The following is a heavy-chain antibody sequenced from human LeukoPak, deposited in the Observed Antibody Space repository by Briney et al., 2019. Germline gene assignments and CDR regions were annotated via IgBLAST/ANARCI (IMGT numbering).Heavy chain of an antibody. V-gene: IGHV3-23*01. CDR1: GFTVSTNH. CDR3: ARCTASCYANAFDV. D-gene: IGHD2-2*01. CDR2: INGGGDAT. J-gene: IGHJ3*01. Sequence: PGGSLRLSCAAPGFTVSTNHMSWVRQAPGKRLEWVSAINGGGDATEYADSVKGRFTISRDNSKNTLYLQMNSLRPEDTAVYYCARCTASCYANAFDVWGQGTLLTVSS.